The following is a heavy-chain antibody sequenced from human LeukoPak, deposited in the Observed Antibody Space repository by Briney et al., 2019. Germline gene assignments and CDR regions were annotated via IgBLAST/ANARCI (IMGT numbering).Heavy chain of an antibody. V-gene: IGHV3-53*01. J-gene: IGHJ4*02. CDR1: GFSVSVNY. CDR2: IYSGGST. CDR3: ASWPVGWYGEDS. D-gene: IGHD6-19*01. Sequence: GGSLRLSCAASGFSVSVNYMSWVRQAPGKGLEWVSVIYSGGSTDYADSVKGRFTISRDTPKNTLYLQMNSLRVEDTAVYYCASWPVGWYGEDSWGQGTLVTVSS.